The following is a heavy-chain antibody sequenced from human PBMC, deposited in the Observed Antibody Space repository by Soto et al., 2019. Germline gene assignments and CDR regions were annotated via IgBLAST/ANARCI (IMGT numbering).Heavy chain of an antibody. CDR3: AKSMVELRSTYFDY. V-gene: IGHV3-30*18. J-gene: IGHJ4*02. D-gene: IGHD5-12*01. CDR2: ISYDGSNK. Sequence: QVQLVESGGGVVQPGRSLRLSCAASGFTFSSYGMHWVRQAPGKGLEWVAVISYDGSNKYYADSVKGRFTISRDNSKNTLYLQMNSLRAEDTAVYYCAKSMVELRSTYFDYWGQGTLVTVSS. CDR1: GFTFSSYG.